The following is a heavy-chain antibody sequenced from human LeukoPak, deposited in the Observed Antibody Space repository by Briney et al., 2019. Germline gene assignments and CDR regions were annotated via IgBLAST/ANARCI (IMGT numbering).Heavy chain of an antibody. V-gene: IGHV1-18*01. CDR3: ARDGTSTDDY. J-gene: IGHJ4*02. D-gene: IGHD2-2*01. CDR1: GHTFSNFG. Sequence: GASVKVSCKASGHTFSNFGISWVRQAPGQGLEWMGWISGNNDNPNYGQKFQGRLTVTTDSSTNTAYVELRNLRSDDTAVYYCARDGTSTDDYWGQGTLVTVSS. CDR2: ISGNNDNP.